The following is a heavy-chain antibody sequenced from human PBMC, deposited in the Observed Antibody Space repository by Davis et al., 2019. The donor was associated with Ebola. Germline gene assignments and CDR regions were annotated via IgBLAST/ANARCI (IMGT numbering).Heavy chain of an antibody. CDR1: GFTFSNAW. J-gene: IGHJ4*02. V-gene: IGHV3-15*01. Sequence: GESLKISCAASGFTFSNAWMSWVRQAPGKGLEWVGRIKSKTDGGTTDYATPVKGRFTISRDDSKNTLYLQMNSLRDEDTAVYYCAKGFDYWGQGTLVTVSS. CDR2: IKSKTDGGTT. CDR3: AKGFDY.